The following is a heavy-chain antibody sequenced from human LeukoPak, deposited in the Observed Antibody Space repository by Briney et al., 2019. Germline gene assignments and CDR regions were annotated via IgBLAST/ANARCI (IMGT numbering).Heavy chain of an antibody. CDR1: GYTFTGYY. CDR3: ARDVITMVRGVDIDY. D-gene: IGHD3-10*01. CDR2: INPSGGST. V-gene: IGHV1-46*01. J-gene: IGHJ4*02. Sequence: ASVKVSCKASGYTFTGYYMHWVRQAPGQGLEWMGIINPSGGSTSYAQKFQGRVTMTRDMSTSTVYMELSSLRSDDTAVYYCARDVITMVRGVDIDYWGQGTLVTVSS.